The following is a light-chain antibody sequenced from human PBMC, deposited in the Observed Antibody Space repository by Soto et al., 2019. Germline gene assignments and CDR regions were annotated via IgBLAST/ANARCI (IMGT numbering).Light chain of an antibody. CDR1: QIVSNNY. V-gene: IGKV3-20*01. Sequence: EVVLTQSPGTLSLSPGERATLSCRASQIVSNNYLAWYQQKPGQSPKLLIFGSSDRATGIPDRCSGSGAGTDFNLTISSLQPDDFAVYYCQQYGSSPPYTFGQGTKLEIK. CDR2: GSS. CDR3: QQYGSSPPYT. J-gene: IGKJ2*01.